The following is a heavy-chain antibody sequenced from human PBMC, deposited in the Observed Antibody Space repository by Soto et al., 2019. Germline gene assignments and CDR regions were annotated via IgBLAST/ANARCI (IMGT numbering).Heavy chain of an antibody. CDR2: MSSSLTTI. V-gene: IGHV3-48*02. D-gene: IGHD3-3*01. CDR3: VRGVQEKHLFFGWFAS. CDR1: GFNFGIYS. J-gene: IGHJ5*01. Sequence: EVQLVESGGGLVQPGGSLTLSCVVSGFNFGIYSMNWVRQAPGKGLDWISYMSSSLTTIYYADSVKGRFTISRDNAKNSLYLHMNNLRDEDTAVYYCVRGVQEKHLFFGWFASWGQGTLVTVSS.